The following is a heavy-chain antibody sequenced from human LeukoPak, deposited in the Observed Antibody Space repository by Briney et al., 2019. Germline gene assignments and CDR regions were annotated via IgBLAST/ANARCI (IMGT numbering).Heavy chain of an antibody. CDR2: MSAMNGNT. V-gene: IGHV1-18*01. D-gene: IGHD2-15*01. J-gene: IGHJ5*02. Sequence: GASVKVSCKASGYIFTSYGISWVRQAPGQGREWMGWMSAMNGNTNYAQKVQGRVRMTTDTSTSTAYMELRSLRSDDTAVYYCARAGYCSGGSCYFPWFDPWGQGTLVTVSS. CDR3: ARAGYCSGGSCYFPWFDP. CDR1: GYIFTSYG.